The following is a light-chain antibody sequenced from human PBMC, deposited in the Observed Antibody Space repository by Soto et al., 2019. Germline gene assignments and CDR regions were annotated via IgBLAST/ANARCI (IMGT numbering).Light chain of an antibody. V-gene: IGKV1-39*01. CDR3: QHSYSTLTWT. CDR1: QSISSY. J-gene: IGKJ1*01. CDR2: AAS. Sequence: DIQMTQSPSSLSASVGDRVTIACRASQSISSYLNWYQQKPGKAPKLLIYAASSLQSGVPSRFSGSGSGTDFTLTISSLQPEDFATYYCQHSYSTLTWTFGQGTKLEIK.